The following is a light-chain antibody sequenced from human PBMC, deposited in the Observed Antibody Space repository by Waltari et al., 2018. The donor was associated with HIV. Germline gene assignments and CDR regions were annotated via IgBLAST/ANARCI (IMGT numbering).Light chain of an antibody. Sequence: DIQMTQSPSSLSASVGDSVTITCRTSQTITNFLNWYQQKPGKAPNLLIYAATSWQSGVPTRFSGSRSGTDFTLTSSNLKPEDCATYYCQQSYTTPGTFGQGTKVEIK. CDR2: AAT. CDR3: QQSYTTPGT. V-gene: IGKV1-39*01. J-gene: IGKJ1*01. CDR1: QTITNF.